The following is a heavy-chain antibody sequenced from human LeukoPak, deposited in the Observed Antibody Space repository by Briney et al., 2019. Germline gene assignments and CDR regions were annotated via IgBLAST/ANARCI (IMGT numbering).Heavy chain of an antibody. V-gene: IGHV3-23*01. Sequence: SGGSLRLSCAASGFTFSSYAVSWVRQAPGKGLEWVSVISGSGGSTYYADSVKGRFTISRDNSKNTLYLQMNSLRAEDTAVYYCAKGRQWLRDFDYWGQGTLVTVSS. CDR1: GFTFSSYA. CDR3: AKGRQWLRDFDY. J-gene: IGHJ4*02. CDR2: ISGSGGST. D-gene: IGHD5-12*01.